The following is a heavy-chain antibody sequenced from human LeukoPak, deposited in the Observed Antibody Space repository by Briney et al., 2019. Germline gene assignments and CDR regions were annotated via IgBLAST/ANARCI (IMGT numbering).Heavy chain of an antibody. V-gene: IGHV4-4*07. D-gene: IGHD2-2*01. CDR3: ARGRGYCSSTSCLYYYGMDV. CDR1: GGSISSYY. CDR2: IYTSGST. J-gene: IGHJ6*02. Sequence: SETLSLTCTVSGGSISSYYWSWIRQPAGKGLEWIGRIYTSGSTNYNPSLKSRVTMSVDTSKNQFSLKLSSVTAADTAVYYCARGRGYCSSTSCLYYYGMDVWGQGTTVTVSS.